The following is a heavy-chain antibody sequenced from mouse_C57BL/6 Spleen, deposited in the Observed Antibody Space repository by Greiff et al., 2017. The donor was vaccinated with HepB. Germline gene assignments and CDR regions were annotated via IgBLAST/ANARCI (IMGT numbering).Heavy chain of an antibody. V-gene: IGHV7-3*01. D-gene: IGHD4-1*01. J-gene: IGHJ2*01. CDR1: GFTFTDYY. CDR2: IRNKANGYTT. Sequence: DVRLVESGGGLVQPGGSLSLSCAASGFTFTDYYMSWVRQPPGKALEWLGFIRNKANGYTTEYSASVKGRFTISRDNSQSILYLQMNALRAEYSATYYCARANWDYFDYWGQGTTLTVSS. CDR3: ARANWDYFDY.